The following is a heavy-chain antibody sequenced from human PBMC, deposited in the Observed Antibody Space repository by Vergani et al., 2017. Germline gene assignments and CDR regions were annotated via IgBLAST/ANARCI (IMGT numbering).Heavy chain of an antibody. V-gene: IGHV3-30*02. CDR2: IRYDGTKR. Sequence: QVQLVESGGGVVQPGGSLRLSCIASGFTFRIYGMHWVRQAPGKGLEWVAFIRYDGTKRFYGDSVKGRFTISRDNSQTTVFLQMNSLRADDSAVYYCASQVDIAAAGTRFAAGVDYWGQGTLVTVSS. CDR3: ASQVDIAAAGTRFAAGVDY. CDR1: GFTFRIYG. J-gene: IGHJ4*02. D-gene: IGHD6-13*01.